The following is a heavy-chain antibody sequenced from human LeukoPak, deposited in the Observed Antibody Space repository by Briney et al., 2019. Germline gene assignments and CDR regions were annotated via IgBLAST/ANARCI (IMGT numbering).Heavy chain of an antibody. Sequence: GGSLRLSCAASGFTFSSYAMHWVRQAPGKGLEWVAVISYDGSNKYYADSVKGRFTISRDNSKNTLYLQMNSLRAEDTAVYYCARVNTPEDAFDIWGQGTMVTVSS. J-gene: IGHJ3*02. CDR3: ARVNTPEDAFDI. D-gene: IGHD1-14*01. V-gene: IGHV3-30-3*01. CDR1: GFTFSSYA. CDR2: ISYDGSNK.